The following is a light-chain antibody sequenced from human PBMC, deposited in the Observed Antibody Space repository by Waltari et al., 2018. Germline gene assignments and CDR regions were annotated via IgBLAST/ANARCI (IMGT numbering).Light chain of an antibody. V-gene: IGLV2-14*03. Sequence: QSALTQPASVSGSPGQSITISCTGANSDVGGYNYVSWYQQYPGKASKLIIYDVTQRPSGISNLFSGSKSGNTSSLTIAGLQTEDEAYYHCGSYTARSTYVFGTGTKVTVL. CDR3: GSYTARSTYV. CDR1: NSDVGGYNY. J-gene: IGLJ1*01. CDR2: DVT.